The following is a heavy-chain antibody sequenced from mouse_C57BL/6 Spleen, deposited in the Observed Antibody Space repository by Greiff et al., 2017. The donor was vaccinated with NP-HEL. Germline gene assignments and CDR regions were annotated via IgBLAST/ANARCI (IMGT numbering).Heavy chain of an antibody. CDR2: IDPSDSYT. J-gene: IGHJ4*01. CDR3: ARKEGITTVVDYYAMDY. V-gene: IGHV1-59*01. Sequence: QVQLKQPGAELVRPGTSVKLSCKASGYTFTSYWMHWVKQRPGQGLEWIGVIDPSDSYTNYNQKFKGKATLTVDTSSSTAYMQLSSLTSEDSAVYYCARKEGITTVVDYYAMDYWGQGTSVTVSS. CDR1: GYTFTSYW. D-gene: IGHD1-1*01.